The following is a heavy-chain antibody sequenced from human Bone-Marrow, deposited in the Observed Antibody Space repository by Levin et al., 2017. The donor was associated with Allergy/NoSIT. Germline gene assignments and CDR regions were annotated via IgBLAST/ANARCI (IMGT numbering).Heavy chain of an antibody. Sequence: ASVKVSCTASGYTFTRSGITWVRQAPGQGLEWLGWITPYNGNANYAQKHQGRITMTTDTSTSTAYMELRSLRADDTAVYYCAIRGWSSTRCYTAQASGMHVWGQGTTITVS. V-gene: IGHV1-18*01. D-gene: IGHD2-2*02. CDR1: GYTFTRSG. CDR2: ITPYNGNA. CDR3: AIRGWSSTRCYTAQASGMHV. J-gene: IGHJ6*02.